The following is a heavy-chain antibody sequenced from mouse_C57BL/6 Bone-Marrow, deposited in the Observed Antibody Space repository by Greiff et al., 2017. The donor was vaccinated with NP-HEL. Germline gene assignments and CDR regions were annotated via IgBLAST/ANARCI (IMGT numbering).Heavy chain of an antibody. J-gene: IGHJ2*01. V-gene: IGHV1-26*01. CDR1: GYTFTDYY. D-gene: IGHD1-1*01. CDR2: INPNNGGT. Sequence: EVQLQQSGPELVKPGASVKISCKASGYTFTDYYMNWVKQSHGKSLEWIGDINPNNGGTSYNQKFKGKATLTVDKSSSTAYMELRSLTSEDSAVYYCASHYYGSSYEDDWGQGTTLTVSS. CDR3: ASHYYGSSYEDD.